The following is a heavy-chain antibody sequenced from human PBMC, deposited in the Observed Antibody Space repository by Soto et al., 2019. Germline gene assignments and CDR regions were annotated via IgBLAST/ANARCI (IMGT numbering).Heavy chain of an antibody. D-gene: IGHD3-3*01. Sequence: GGSLRLSCAASGFTFSSYSMNWVRQAPGKGLEWVSYISSSSSTIYYADSVKGRFTISRDNARNSLYLQMNSLRAEDTAVYYCAATPGYDFWSGYYWFDYWGQGTLVTVSS. J-gene: IGHJ4*02. CDR3: AATPGYDFWSGYYWFDY. CDR1: GFTFSSYS. CDR2: ISSSSSTI. V-gene: IGHV3-48*01.